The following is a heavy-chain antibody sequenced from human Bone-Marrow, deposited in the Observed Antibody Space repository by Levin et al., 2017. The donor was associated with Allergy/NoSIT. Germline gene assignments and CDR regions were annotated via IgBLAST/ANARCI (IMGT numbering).Heavy chain of an antibody. V-gene: IGHV4-31*03. J-gene: IGHJ4*02. CDR1: GDSINTFSYF. CDR2: IHSSGTP. D-gene: IGHD1-26*01. CDR3: ARRGPYYFDF. Sequence: LRLSCTVSGDSINTFSYFWSWIRQHPGKGLEWIGYIHSSGTPYFNPSLKSRVAMSIDTSKNHFSLEMSSVTAADTAVYYCARRGPYYFDFWGQGAPVTVS.